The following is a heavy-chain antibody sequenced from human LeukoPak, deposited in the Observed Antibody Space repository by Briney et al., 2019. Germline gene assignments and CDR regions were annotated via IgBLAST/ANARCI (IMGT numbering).Heavy chain of an antibody. Sequence: ASVKVSCKASGYTFTSYGISWVRQAPGQGLEWMGWISAYNGNTNYAQKLQGRVTMTTDTSTSTAFMELRSLRSDDTAVYYCARVFTYYYDSSGSDWGQGTLVTVSS. CDR3: ARVFTYYYDSSGSD. V-gene: IGHV1-18*01. CDR2: ISAYNGNT. CDR1: GYTFTSYG. J-gene: IGHJ4*02. D-gene: IGHD3-22*01.